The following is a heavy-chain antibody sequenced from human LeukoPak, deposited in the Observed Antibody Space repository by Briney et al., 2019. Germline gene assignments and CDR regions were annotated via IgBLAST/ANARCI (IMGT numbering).Heavy chain of an antibody. Sequence: PSETLSLTCAVYGGSFSGYYWIWIRQPPGKGLEGIGYIYYTGNTYYNPSLKSRITMSVDTSKNHFSLKLSSVTGADTAVYYCARGPSFGSSSRFDLWGRGTLVSVSS. D-gene: IGHD6-13*01. CDR2: IYYTGNT. CDR1: GGSFSGYY. V-gene: IGHV4-34*09. J-gene: IGHJ2*01. CDR3: ARGPSFGSSSRFDL.